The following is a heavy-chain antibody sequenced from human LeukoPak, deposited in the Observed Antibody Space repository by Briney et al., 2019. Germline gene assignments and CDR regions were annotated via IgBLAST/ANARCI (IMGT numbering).Heavy chain of an antibody. CDR2: IYHSGST. V-gene: IGHV4-30-2*01. CDR3: AREAIIRRWFDY. CDR1: GGSISTGGYY. D-gene: IGHD5-24*01. Sequence: SQTLSLTCSVSGGSISTGGYYWSWIRQPPGKGLEWIGYIYHSGSTYYNPSLKSRVTISVDRSKNQFSLKLSSVTAADTAVYYCAREAIIRRWFDYWGQGTLVTVSS. J-gene: IGHJ4*02.